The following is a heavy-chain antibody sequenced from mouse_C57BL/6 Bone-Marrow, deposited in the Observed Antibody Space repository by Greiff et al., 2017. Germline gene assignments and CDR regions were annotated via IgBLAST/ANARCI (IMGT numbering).Heavy chain of an antibody. CDR1: GIDFSRYW. J-gene: IGHJ4*01. Sequence: EVKLVESGGGLVQPGGSLKLSCAASGIDFSRYWMSWVRRAPGKGLEWIGEINPDSSTINYAPSLKDKFIISRDNAKNTLYLQMSKVRSEDTALYYCARLIYDGYLYHAMDYWGQGTSVTVSS. V-gene: IGHV4-1*01. CDR3: ARLIYDGYLYHAMDY. CDR2: INPDSSTI. D-gene: IGHD2-3*01.